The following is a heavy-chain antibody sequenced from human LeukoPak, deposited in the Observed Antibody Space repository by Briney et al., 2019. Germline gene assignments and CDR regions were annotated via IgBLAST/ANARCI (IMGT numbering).Heavy chain of an antibody. CDR1: GGSISSYY. V-gene: IGHV4-59*12. CDR2: IYYSGTT. J-gene: IGHJ6*02. CDR3: ARGPYYYGMDV. Sequence: SETLSLTCTVSGGSISSYYWSWIRQPPGKGLEWIGYIYYSGTTNYNPSLKSRVTISVDTSKNQFSLKLSSVTAADTAVYYCARGPYYYGMDVWGQGTTVTVSS.